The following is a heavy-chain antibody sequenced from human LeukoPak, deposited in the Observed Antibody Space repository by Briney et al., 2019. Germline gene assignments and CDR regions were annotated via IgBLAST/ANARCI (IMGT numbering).Heavy chain of an antibody. J-gene: IGHJ4*02. CDR1: GFTFSSCG. D-gene: IGHD2-15*01. CDR2: IWYDGSNK. Sequence: QAGGSLRLSCAASGFTFSSCGMHWVRQAPGKGLEWVAVIWYDGSNKYYADSVKGRFTISRDNAKNTLYLQMNSLRAEDTAVYFCVRDGQGSTPLDYWGQGTLVTVSS. CDR3: VRDGQGSTPLDY. V-gene: IGHV3-33*01.